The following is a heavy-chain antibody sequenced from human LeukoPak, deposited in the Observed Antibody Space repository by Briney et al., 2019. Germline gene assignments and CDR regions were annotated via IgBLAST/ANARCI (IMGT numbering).Heavy chain of an antibody. D-gene: IGHD3-16*01. J-gene: IGHJ4*02. CDR2: ISDSADTI. CDR3: AREGGDWGEGYFDY. CDR1: GFTFSDSY. V-gene: IGHV3-11*01. Sequence: GGSLRLSCAASGFTFSDSYMSWIRQVPGKGLEWISYISDSADTIYYADSVKGRFTISRDNAKNSLYLQMNSLRAEDTAVYYWAREGGDWGEGYFDYWGQGTLVTVSS.